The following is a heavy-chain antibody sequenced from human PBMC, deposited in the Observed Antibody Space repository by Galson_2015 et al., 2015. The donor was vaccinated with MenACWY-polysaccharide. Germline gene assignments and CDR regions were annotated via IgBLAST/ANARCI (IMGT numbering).Heavy chain of an antibody. CDR3: TKAGAKYCSGSSCNFNWFDP. J-gene: IGHJ5*02. CDR1: GFSFSTYW. V-gene: IGHV3-74*01. CDR2: INADGSAT. D-gene: IGHD2-15*01. Sequence: SLRLSCAASGFSFSTYWMHWVRHAPGKGLVWVSRINADGSATGYADSVRGRFTISRDNAKNTLYLEMNSLGAEDTAVYYCTKAGAKYCSGSSCNFNWFDPWGQGTLVTVSS.